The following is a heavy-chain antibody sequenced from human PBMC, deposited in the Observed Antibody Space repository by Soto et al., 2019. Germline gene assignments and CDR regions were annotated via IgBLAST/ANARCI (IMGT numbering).Heavy chain of an antibody. Sequence: AASVKVSCKASGYTFTTYYMHWVRQAPGQGLEWMGIINPSSGSTSYAQRFQGRVTMTRDTSTSTVYMDLSSLRSEDTAVYYCARDRGRWLQFAYFDYWGQGTLVTVSS. J-gene: IGHJ4*02. CDR3: ARDRGRWLQFAYFDY. CDR2: INPSSGST. V-gene: IGHV1-46*01. D-gene: IGHD5-12*01. CDR1: GYTFTTYY.